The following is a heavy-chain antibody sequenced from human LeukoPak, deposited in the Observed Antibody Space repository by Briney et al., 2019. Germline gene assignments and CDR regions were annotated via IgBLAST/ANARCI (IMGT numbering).Heavy chain of an antibody. CDR2: IYHSGST. V-gene: IGHV4-30-2*01. CDR3: ARGGYCSSTSCRYYFDY. Sequence: SQTLSLTCAVSGGSISSGGYSWRWIRQPPGTGLEWIGYIYHSGSTYYNPSLKSRGTISVDRSKNQFSLKLSSVTAADTAVYYCARGGYCSSTSCRYYFDYWGQGTLVTVSS. CDR1: GGSISSGGYS. J-gene: IGHJ4*02. D-gene: IGHD2-2*01.